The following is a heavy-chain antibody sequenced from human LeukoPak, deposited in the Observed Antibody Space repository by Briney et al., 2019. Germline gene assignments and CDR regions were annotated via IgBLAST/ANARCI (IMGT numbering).Heavy chain of an antibody. J-gene: IGHJ4*02. CDR2: ISGSGGST. Sequence: GGSLRLSCAASGLTFSRFAMNWVRQAPGKGLEWVSAISGSGGSTYYADSVKGRFTISRDNAKNSLYLQMNSLRAEDTAVYYCARGYTCGYWGQGTLVIVSS. CDR3: ARGYTCGY. V-gene: IGHV3-23*01. CDR1: GLTFSRFA. D-gene: IGHD5-18*01.